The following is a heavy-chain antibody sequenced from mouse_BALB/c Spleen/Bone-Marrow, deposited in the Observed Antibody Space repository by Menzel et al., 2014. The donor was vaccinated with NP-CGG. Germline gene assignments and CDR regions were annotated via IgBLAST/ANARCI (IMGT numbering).Heavy chain of an antibody. J-gene: IGHJ3*01. CDR1: GFTFSSYA. Sequence: EVKLMESGGGLVKPGGSLKLSCAASGFTFSSYAMSWVRQTPEKRLEWVAIISSGGSYTYYPDSVKGRFTISRDNAKNTPYLQMSSLRPEDTAMYYCARQGLRQAWFAYWGQVTLVTVSA. CDR2: ISSGGSYT. CDR3: ARQGLRQAWFAY. D-gene: IGHD2-2*01. V-gene: IGHV5-9-3*01.